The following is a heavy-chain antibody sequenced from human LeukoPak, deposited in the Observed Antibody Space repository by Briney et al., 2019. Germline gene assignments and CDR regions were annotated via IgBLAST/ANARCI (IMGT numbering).Heavy chain of an antibody. CDR3: ARVGPRPPPTNNKYYMDV. Sequence: ASVKVSCKPSGYTFTSYGISWVRQAPGQGLEWMGWISAYNGNTNYAQKLQGRVTMTTDTSTSTAYMELRSLRSDDTAVYYCARVGPRPPPTNNKYYMDVWGKGTTVTVSS. CDR2: ISAYNGNT. D-gene: IGHD1/OR15-1a*01. J-gene: IGHJ6*03. V-gene: IGHV1-18*01. CDR1: GYTFTSYG.